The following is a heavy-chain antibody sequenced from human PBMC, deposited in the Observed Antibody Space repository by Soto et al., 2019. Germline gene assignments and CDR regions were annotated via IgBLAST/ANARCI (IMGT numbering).Heavy chain of an antibody. CDR1: GFTFSSYG. D-gene: IGHD3-10*01. CDR3: AKEQLPFGLYDLGFDY. Sequence: QVQLVESGGGVVQPGRSLRLSCAASGFTFSSYGMHWVRQAPGKGLEWVAVISYDGSNKYYADSVKGRFTISRDNSKNTLYLQMNSLRAEDTAVYYCAKEQLPFGLYDLGFDYWGQGTLVTVSS. CDR2: ISYDGSNK. V-gene: IGHV3-30*18. J-gene: IGHJ4*02.